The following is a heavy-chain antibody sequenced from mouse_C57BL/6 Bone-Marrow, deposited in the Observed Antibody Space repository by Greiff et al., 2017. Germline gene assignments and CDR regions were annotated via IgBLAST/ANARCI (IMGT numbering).Heavy chain of an antibody. Sequence: QVQLQQSGAELMKPGASVKLSCKATGYTFTGYWIEWVKQRPGHGLEWIGEILPGSGSTNSNEKFKGKATFTADTSSNTAYMQLSSLTTEDSAIYYCAREGLRRDFDYWGQGTTLTVSS. CDR2: ILPGSGST. D-gene: IGHD2-2*01. CDR1: GYTFTGYW. J-gene: IGHJ2*01. V-gene: IGHV1-9*01. CDR3: AREGLRRDFDY.